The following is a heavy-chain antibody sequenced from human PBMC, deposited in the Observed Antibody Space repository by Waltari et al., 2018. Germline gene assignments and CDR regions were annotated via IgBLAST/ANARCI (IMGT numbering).Heavy chain of an antibody. CDR1: GYIFTNYG. CDR2: SSGNKGHT. D-gene: IGHD3-16*01. J-gene: IGHJ5*02. V-gene: IGHV1-18*04. Sequence: QVQLVQSGAEVKKPGASLKVSCQASGYIFTNYGISWVRQAPGQGLEWLGGSSGNKGHTNGAQKFRGRLTMAKDTATNTGDRERSRRTADDTAGEDGAKERHQRREEGGGGARDPGGQGTRVTVS. CDR3: AKERHQRREEGGGGARDP.